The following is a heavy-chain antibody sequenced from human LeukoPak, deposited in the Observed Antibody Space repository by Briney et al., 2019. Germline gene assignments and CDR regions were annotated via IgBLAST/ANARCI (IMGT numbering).Heavy chain of an antibody. J-gene: IGHJ4*02. CDR1: GGSISSYY. CDR3: ARRSSGYEDYFDY. Sequence: SETLSLTCTVSGGSISSYYWSWIRQPPGKGLEWIGYIYYSGSTNYNPSLKSRVTISVDTSKNQFSLKLSSVTAADTAVYYCARRSSGYEDYFDYWGQGTLVTVSS. D-gene: IGHD5-12*01. CDR2: IYYSGST. V-gene: IGHV4-59*08.